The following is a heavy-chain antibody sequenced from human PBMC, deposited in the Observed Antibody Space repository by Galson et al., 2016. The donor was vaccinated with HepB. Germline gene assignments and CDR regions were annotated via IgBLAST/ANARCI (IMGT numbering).Heavy chain of an antibody. CDR1: EFTFSTYG. V-gene: IGHV3-33*01. D-gene: IGHD6-13*01. Sequence: SLRLSCAASEFTFSTYGMHWVRQAPGKGLEWVALIWHDGSKKYYADSVKGRFTISRDNPKNTLYLQMNSLKVEDTAVYYCARELHVAAAAAFDFWGRGLLVTVSS. J-gene: IGHJ4*02. CDR2: IWHDGSKK. CDR3: ARELHVAAAAAFDF.